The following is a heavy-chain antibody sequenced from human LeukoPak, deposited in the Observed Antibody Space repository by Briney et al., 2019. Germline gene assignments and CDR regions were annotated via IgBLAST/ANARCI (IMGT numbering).Heavy chain of an antibody. V-gene: IGHV3-23*01. CDR3: AKDERNWNYNLASQTYD. Sequence: GGSLRLSCAASGFTFDDYAMSWVRQAPGKGLEWVSSISDSGGSTYYADSVRGRFTISRDNSKNTLYLQMSSLRAEDTAVYYCAKDERNWNYNLASQTYDWGQGTLVTVSS. CDR2: ISDSGGST. J-gene: IGHJ4*02. D-gene: IGHD1-7*01. CDR1: GFTFDDYA.